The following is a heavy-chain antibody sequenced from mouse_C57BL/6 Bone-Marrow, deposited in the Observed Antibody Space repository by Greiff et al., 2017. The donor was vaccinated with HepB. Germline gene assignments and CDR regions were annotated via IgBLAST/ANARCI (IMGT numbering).Heavy chain of an antibody. V-gene: IGHV5-4*03. CDR3: ARKDPPYYAMDY. Sequence: EVNVVESGGGLVKPGGSLKLSCAASGFTFSSYAMSWVRQTPEKRLEWVATISDGGSYTYYPDNVKGRFTISRDNAKNNLYLQMSHLKSEDTAMYYCARKDPPYYAMDYWGQGTSVTVSS. CDR1: GFTFSSYA. J-gene: IGHJ4*01. CDR2: ISDGGSYT.